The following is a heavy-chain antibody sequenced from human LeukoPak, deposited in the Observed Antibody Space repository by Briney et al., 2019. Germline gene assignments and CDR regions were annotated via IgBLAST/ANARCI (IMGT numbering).Heavy chain of an antibody. Sequence: PGGSLRLSCAASGFTFSNYWMSWVRQAPGKGLEWVAIIKQDGSEQFYVDSVKGRFTISRDNAKNSLYLQMNSVRAEDTAVYYCAGGSTWIHDHWGQGTTVTVSS. CDR2: IKQDGSEQ. J-gene: IGHJ6*02. CDR3: AGGSTWIHDH. CDR1: GFTFSNYW. D-gene: IGHD5-18*01. V-gene: IGHV3-7*01.